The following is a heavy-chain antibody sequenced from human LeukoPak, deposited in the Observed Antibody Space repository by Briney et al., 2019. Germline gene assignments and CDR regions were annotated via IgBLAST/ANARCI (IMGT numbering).Heavy chain of an antibody. CDR3: ARGRGVTTGVGPPVAFRYYFDY. Sequence: SETLSLTCAVYGGSFSGYYWSWIRQPPGKGLEWIGEINHSGSTNYNPSLKSRVTISVDTSKNQFSLELSSVTAADTAVYYCARGRGVTTGVGPPVAFRYYFDYWGQGTLVTVSS. V-gene: IGHV4-34*01. J-gene: IGHJ4*02. CDR1: GGSFSGYY. D-gene: IGHD4-17*01. CDR2: INHSGST.